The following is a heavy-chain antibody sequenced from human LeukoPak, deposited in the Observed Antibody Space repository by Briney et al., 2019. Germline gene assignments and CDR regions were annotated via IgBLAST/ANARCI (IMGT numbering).Heavy chain of an antibody. V-gene: IGHV4-61*01. CDR3: ARGFGDWGLSWFDP. J-gene: IGHJ5*02. CDR2: IYYSGSA. Sequence: SETLSLTCTVSGGSVSSGSYYWSWIRQPPGKGLEWIGYIYYSGSAKYNPSLKSRVTISVDTSRNQFSLKLTSVTTADTAVYYCARGFGDWGLSWFDPWGQGTLVTVSS. D-gene: IGHD3-10*01. CDR1: GGSVSSGSYY.